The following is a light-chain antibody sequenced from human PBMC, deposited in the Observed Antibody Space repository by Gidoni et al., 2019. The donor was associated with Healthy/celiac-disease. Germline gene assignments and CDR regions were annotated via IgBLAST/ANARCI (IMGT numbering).Light chain of an antibody. Sequence: QSALTQPASGSGSPGQSITISCTGTSSDVVSYNLVSWYQQHPGKAPKLMIYEGSKRPSGVSNRFSGSKSGNTAPLTISGLQAEDEADYYCCSYAGSSTLVFGGGTKLTVL. J-gene: IGLJ2*01. CDR2: EGS. V-gene: IGLV2-23*01. CDR1: SSDVVSYNL. CDR3: CSYAGSSTLV.